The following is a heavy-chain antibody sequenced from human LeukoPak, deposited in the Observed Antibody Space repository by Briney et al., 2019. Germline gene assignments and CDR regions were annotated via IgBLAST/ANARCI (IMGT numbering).Heavy chain of an antibody. D-gene: IGHD5-18*01. V-gene: IGHV3-21*01. CDR2: ISSSSSYI. J-gene: IGHJ4*02. CDR3: ARVDTAMATGY. Sequence: PGGSLRLSCAASGFAFSSYSMNWVRQAPGKGLEWVSSISSSSSYIYYADSVKGRFTISRDNAKNSLYLQMNSLRAEDTAVYYCARVDTAMATGYWGQGTLVTVSS. CDR1: GFAFSSYS.